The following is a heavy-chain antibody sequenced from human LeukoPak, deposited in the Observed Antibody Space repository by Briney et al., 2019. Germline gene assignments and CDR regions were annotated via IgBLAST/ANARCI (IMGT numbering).Heavy chain of an antibody. J-gene: IGHJ3*02. CDR1: AFTFDDYG. CDR2: ISGSGGST. Sequence: GGSLRLSCAASAFTFDDYGMSWVRQAPGKGLEWVSAISGSGGSTYYADSVKGRFTISRDNSKNTLYLQMNSLRAEDTAVYYCAKDHIAQGDAFDIWGQGTMVTVSS. CDR3: AKDHIAQGDAFDI. V-gene: IGHV3-23*01.